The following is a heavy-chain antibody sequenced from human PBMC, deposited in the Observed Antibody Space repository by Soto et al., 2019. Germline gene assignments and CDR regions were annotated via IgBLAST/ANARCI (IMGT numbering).Heavy chain of an antibody. CDR2: IDPSDSYT. CDR3: ARPLYGYIHDAFDI. J-gene: IGHJ3*02. CDR1: GYSLTSYW. Sequence: GQSLKISCKGSGYSLTSYWISWVRQMPGKGLEWMGRIDPSDSYTNCSPSFQGHVTISADKSISTAYLQWSSLKASDTAMYYCARPLYGYIHDAFDIWGQGTMVTVS. D-gene: IGHD5-12*01. V-gene: IGHV5-10-1*01.